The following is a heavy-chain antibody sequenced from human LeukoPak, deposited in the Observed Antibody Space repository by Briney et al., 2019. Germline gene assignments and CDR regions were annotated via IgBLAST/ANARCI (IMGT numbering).Heavy chain of an antibody. J-gene: IGHJ4*02. Sequence: PGRSLRLSCAASGLTFSSYAMHWVRQAPGKGLEWEAVISYDGSNKYYADSVKGRFTISRDNSKNTLYLQMNSLRAEDTAVYYCARTRGATFFDYWGQGTLVTVSS. CDR2: ISYDGSNK. CDR1: GLTFSSYA. D-gene: IGHD1-26*01. CDR3: ARTRGATFFDY. V-gene: IGHV3-30*04.